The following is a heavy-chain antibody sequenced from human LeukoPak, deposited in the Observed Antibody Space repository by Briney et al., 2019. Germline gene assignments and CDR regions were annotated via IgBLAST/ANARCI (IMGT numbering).Heavy chain of an antibody. V-gene: IGHV3-7*01. J-gene: IGHJ5*02. CDR3: ARRLGLGFGEYSNNWFDP. Sequence: PGGSLRLSCTTSGFFFSTYWMNWVRQAPGKGLEWVAAIKQDGSEKYYVDSVKGRFTISRDNAKNSLYLQMNSLRAEDTAVYYCARRLGLGFGEYSNNWFDPWGQGTLVTVSS. CDR1: GFFFSTYW. D-gene: IGHD3-10*01. CDR2: IKQDGSEK.